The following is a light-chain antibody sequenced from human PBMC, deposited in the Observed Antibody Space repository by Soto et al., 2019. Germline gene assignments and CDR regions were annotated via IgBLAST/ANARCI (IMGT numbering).Light chain of an antibody. CDR3: QQYNDYSAWT. CDR2: KAS. V-gene: IGKV1-5*03. CDR1: QSLSSW. Sequence: DIQMTQSPSTLSASVGDRVTITCRASQSLSSWLAWYQQKPGKAPKLLIYKASSLESGVPSRFSGSESGTEFTLTISSLQPDDFATYYCQQYNDYSAWTFGQGTKVEIK. J-gene: IGKJ1*01.